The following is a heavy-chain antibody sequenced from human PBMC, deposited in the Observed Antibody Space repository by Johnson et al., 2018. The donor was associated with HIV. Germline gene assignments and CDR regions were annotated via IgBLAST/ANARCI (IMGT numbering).Heavy chain of an antibody. CDR3: ARDWGGYDAFDV. CDR1: GFSFTNAW. J-gene: IGHJ3*01. CDR2: IRYDGSNK. D-gene: IGHD1-26*01. Sequence: VQLVESGGGLVQPGRSVRLSCTASGFSFTNAWMSWVRQAPGKGLAWVAFIRYDGSNKYYADSVKGRFTISRDNSKNTLYLQMNSLRAEDTAVYYCARDWGGYDAFDVWGQGTMVTVSS. V-gene: IGHV3-30*02.